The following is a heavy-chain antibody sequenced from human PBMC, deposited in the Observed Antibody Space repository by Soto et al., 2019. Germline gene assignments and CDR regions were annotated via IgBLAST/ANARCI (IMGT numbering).Heavy chain of an antibody. CDR3: ARALFHSIGGPL. Sequence: TLSLTCTVSGGSIGSFYWSWVRQSPGKGLEWIGYIYYSGSTNYNPSLKSRVTISVDTSKNQFSLNLRSVTAADTAVYYCARALFHSIGGPLWGQGTLVTVSS. J-gene: IGHJ4*02. V-gene: IGHV4-59*01. CDR1: GGSIGSFY. CDR2: IYYSGST. D-gene: IGHD6-19*01.